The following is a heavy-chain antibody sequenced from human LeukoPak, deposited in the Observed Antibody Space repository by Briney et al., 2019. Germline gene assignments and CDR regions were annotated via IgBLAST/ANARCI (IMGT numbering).Heavy chain of an antibody. CDR1: GYTFTSYY. CDR2: INPSGGST. J-gene: IGHJ4*02. V-gene: IGHV1-46*01. CDR3: AGGYSSGWYVH. Sequence: ASVKVSCKASGYTFTSYYMHWVRQAPGQGLEWMGIINPSGGSTSYAQKFQGRVTMTRDTSTSIVYMELSSLRSEDTAVYYCAGGYSSGWYVHWGQGTLVTVSS. D-gene: IGHD6-19*01.